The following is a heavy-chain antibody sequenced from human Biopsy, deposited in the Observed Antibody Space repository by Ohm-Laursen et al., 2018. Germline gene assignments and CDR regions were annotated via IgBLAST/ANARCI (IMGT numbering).Heavy chain of an antibody. J-gene: IGHJ4*02. CDR3: ARVKGEWPEYEFDK. CDR2: VDIRGHA. CDR1: GGSIDTQS. Sequence: GTLSLTCTVSGGSIDTQSWIRQPAGKGLEWIGRVDIRGHADYSSSLRSRVTMSADASKNQFSLKLTSVTAADTADYFCARVKGEWPEYEFDKWGQGILVTVSS. D-gene: IGHD3-16*01. V-gene: IGHV4-4*07.